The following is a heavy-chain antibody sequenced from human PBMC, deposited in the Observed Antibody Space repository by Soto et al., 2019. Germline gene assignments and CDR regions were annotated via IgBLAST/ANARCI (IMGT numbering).Heavy chain of an antibody. J-gene: IGHJ4*02. CDR1: GFTFSSYA. V-gene: IGHV3-30-3*01. CDR3: ASGAYGYFDY. CDR2: ISYDGSNK. D-gene: IGHD3-16*01. Sequence: QVQLVESGGGVVQPGRSLRLSCAASGFTFSSYAMHWVRQAPGKGPEWVAVISYDGSNKYYADSVKGRFTISRDNSKNTLYLQMNSLRAEDTAVYYCASGAYGYFDYWGQGTLVTVSS.